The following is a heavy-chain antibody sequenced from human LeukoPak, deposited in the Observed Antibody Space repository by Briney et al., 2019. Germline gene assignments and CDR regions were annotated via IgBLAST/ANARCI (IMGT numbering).Heavy chain of an antibody. D-gene: IGHD6-13*01. J-gene: IGHJ4*02. CDR2: INWNGGSK. CDR1: GFTFDDYA. V-gene: IGHV3-9*01. CDR3: ATDLDLNRIVAAGLGGY. Sequence: GGSLRLSCVASGFTFDDYAMHWVRQAPGKGLEWVSGINWNGGSKGYADSVKGRFTISRDNSKNTLYLQMNSLRAEDTAVYYCATDLDLNRIVAAGLGGYWGQGTLVTVSS.